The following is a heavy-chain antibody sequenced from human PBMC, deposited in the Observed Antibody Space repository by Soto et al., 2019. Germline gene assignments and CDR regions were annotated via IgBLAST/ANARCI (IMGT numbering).Heavy chain of an antibody. CDR1: GFTFSSYW. CDR2: IKQDGSEK. D-gene: IGHD5-12*01. V-gene: IGHV3-7*01. CDR3: ARDSSGYDWAPRGYFDY. Sequence: EVQLVESGGGLVQPGGSLRLSCAASGFTFSSYWMSWVRQAPGKGLEWVANIKQDGSEKYYVDSVKGRYTISRDNAKNSLYLQMNSLRAEDTAVYYCARDSSGYDWAPRGYFDYWGQGTLVTVSS. J-gene: IGHJ4*02.